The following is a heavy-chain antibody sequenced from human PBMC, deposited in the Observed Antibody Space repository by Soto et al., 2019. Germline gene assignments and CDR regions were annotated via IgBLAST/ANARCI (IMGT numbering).Heavy chain of an antibody. CDR1: GFTFSSYA. CDR2: ISGSGGST. J-gene: IGHJ4*02. CDR3: AKGSVVRYSSSCYLDY. V-gene: IGHV3-23*01. D-gene: IGHD6-13*01. Sequence: EVQLLESGGGLVQPGGSLRLSCAASGFTFSSYAMSWVRQAPGKGLEWVSAISGSGGSTYYADAVKGRFTISRDNSKNTLYLQMTSLRAEDTAVYYCAKGSVVRYSSSCYLDYWGQGTLVTVSS.